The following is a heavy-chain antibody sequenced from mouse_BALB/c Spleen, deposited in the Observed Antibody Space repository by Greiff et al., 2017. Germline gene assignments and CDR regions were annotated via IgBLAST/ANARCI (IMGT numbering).Heavy chain of an antibody. CDR3: ASNCYDSSYGYFDC. V-gene: IGHV14-3*02. Sequence: VQLQQSGAELVKPGASVKLSCTASGFNIKDTYMHWVKQRPEQGLEWIGRIDPANGNTKYDPKFQGKATITADTSSNTAYLQLSSLTSEDTAVYYCASNCYDSSYGYFDCWGQGTTLTVSS. CDR2: IDPANGNT. D-gene: IGHD1-1*01. CDR1: GFNIKDTY. J-gene: IGHJ2*01.